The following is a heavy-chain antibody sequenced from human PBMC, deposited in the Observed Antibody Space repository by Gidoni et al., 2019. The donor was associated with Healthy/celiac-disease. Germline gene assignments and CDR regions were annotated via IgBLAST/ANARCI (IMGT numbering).Heavy chain of an antibody. CDR1: GGSFSTRY. V-gene: IGHV4-34*01. CDR3: ARVSLYCSGGSCRHDGFDI. Sequence: QVQLQQWGAGLWKPSETLSPTCAVYGGSFSTRYWSWLRQPPGKGLEWIGEINHSGSTNHNPSLKSRVTISVDTSKNQFSLKLSSVTAADTAVYYCARVSLYCSGGSCRHDGFDIWGQGTMVTVSS. D-gene: IGHD2-15*01. CDR2: INHSGST. J-gene: IGHJ3*02.